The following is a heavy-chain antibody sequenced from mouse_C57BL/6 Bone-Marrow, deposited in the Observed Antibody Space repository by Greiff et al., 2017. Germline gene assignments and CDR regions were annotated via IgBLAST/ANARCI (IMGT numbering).Heavy chain of an antibody. CDR3: AREDDYYGSPSFWYVDV. J-gene: IGHJ1*03. D-gene: IGHD1-1*01. CDR2: INPNYGTT. CDR1: GYSFTDYN. V-gene: IGHV1-39*01. Sequence: EVQLQQSGPELVKPGASVKISCKASGYSFTDYNMNWVKQSNGKSLEWIGVINPNYGTTRYNQKFTGKATLTVDQSSSTAYMQLNSLTSEDAAVYYCAREDDYYGSPSFWYVDVWGTGPTVTVSS.